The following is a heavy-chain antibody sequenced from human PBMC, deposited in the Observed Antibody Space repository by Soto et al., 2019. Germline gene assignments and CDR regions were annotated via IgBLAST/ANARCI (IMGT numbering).Heavy chain of an antibody. V-gene: IGHV4-34*01. CDR2: INHSGRT. D-gene: IGHD3-3*01. CDR3: ARMYYDFWRGYYYFDY. CDR1: GGSFSGYY. J-gene: IGHJ4*02. Sequence: QVQLQQWGAGLLKPSETLSLTCAVYGGSFSGYYWSWIRQPPGKGLEWIGEINHSGRTNYNPSLKSRVTISVDPSKNQFALKLSSVTAADMAVYYCARMYYDFWRGYYYFDYWGQGTLVPVSS.